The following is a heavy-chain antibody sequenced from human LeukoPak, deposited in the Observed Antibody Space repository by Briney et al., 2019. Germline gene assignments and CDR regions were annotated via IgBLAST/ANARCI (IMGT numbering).Heavy chain of an antibody. V-gene: IGHV3-23*01. CDR2: ITATSSST. Sequence: GGSLRLSCAASGFTFSDYAMSWVRQAPGKGLEWVSAITATSSSTHDADSVQGRFTISRDNSKNTLYLQMNSLRPEDTAVYYCAKGGITIFYNWFDPWGQGTLVTVSS. J-gene: IGHJ5*02. CDR1: GFTFSDYA. CDR3: AKGGITIFYNWFDP. D-gene: IGHD3-3*01.